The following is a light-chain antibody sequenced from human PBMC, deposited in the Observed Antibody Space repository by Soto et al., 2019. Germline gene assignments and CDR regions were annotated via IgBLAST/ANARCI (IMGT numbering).Light chain of an antibody. CDR3: QQYQTYSRT. CDR2: DGS. CDR1: QSINTW. V-gene: IGKV1-5*01. J-gene: IGKJ1*01. Sequence: DLQMTQSPSTVSASVGDRITITCRASQSINTWLAWYRQRPGEAPQLLIYDGSTLAIGVPSRFSGSGSGTDFTLSISRLQPDEVATFYCQQYQTYSRTFGQGTKVEVK.